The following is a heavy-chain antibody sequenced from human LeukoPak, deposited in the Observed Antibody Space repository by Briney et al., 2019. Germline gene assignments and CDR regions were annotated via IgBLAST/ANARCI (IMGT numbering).Heavy chain of an antibody. CDR1: GGSISSYY. Sequence: PSETLSLTCTVSGGSISSYYWSWIRQPPGKGLEWIGYIYYSGSTNYNPSLKSRVTISVDTSKNQFSLKLSSVTAADTAVYYCAREARIITGTYTDYFDYWGQGTLVTVSS. CDR2: IYYSGST. D-gene: IGHD1-20*01. V-gene: IGHV4-59*01. J-gene: IGHJ4*02. CDR3: AREARIITGTYTDYFDY.